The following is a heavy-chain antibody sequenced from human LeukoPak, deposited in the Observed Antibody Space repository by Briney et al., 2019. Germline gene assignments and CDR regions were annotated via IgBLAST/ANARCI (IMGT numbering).Heavy chain of an antibody. D-gene: IGHD3-10*01. CDR3: AREGINSLGIGSGWFDP. J-gene: IGHJ5*02. Sequence: PGGSLRLSCAASGFTFSSYGMHWVRQAPGKGLEWVAVIWYDGSNKYYADSVKGRFTISRDNSKNTLYLQMNSLRAEDTAVYYCAREGINSLGIGSGWFDPWGQGTRVTVSS. CDR1: GFTFSSYG. CDR2: IWYDGSNK. V-gene: IGHV3-33*01.